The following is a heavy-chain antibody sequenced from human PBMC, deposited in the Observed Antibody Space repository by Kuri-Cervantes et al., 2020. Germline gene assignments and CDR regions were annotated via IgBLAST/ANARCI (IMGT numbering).Heavy chain of an antibody. Sequence: GGSLRLSCAASGFTFSSYGMHWVRQAPGKGLEWVAVISYDGSNKYYADSVKGRFTISRDNSKNTLYLQMNSLRAEDTAVYYCAKDAVTDEFDYWGQGTLVTVSS. V-gene: IGHV3-30*18. J-gene: IGHJ4*02. CDR1: GFTFSSYG. CDR3: AKDAVTDEFDY. D-gene: IGHD4-17*01. CDR2: ISYDGSNK.